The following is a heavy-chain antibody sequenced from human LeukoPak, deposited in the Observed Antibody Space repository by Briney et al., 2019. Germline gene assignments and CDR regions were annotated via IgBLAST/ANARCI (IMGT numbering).Heavy chain of an antibody. D-gene: IGHD3-9*01. J-gene: IGHJ4*02. CDR2: IYSGGST. CDR3: AKGERLLRYFDWLSYFDY. CDR1: GFTVSSNY. V-gene: IGHV3-53*01. Sequence: GGSLRLSCAASGFTVSSNYMSWVRQAPGKGLEWVSIIYSGGSTFYADSVKGRFTISRDNSKNTLYLQMNSLRAEDTAVYYCAKGERLLRYFDWLSYFDYWGQGTLVTVSS.